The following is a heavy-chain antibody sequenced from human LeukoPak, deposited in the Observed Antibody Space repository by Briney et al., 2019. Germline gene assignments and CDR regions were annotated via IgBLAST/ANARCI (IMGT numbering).Heavy chain of an antibody. D-gene: IGHD1-26*01. CDR2: ITYDGSAS. J-gene: IGHJ3*02. CDR3: ARDGKSGSEDGFDI. CDR1: GFPFNSFT. V-gene: IGHV3-30*04. Sequence: PGRSLRLSCAASGFPFNSFTMHWVRQAPGKGLEWVALITYDGSASYYSDSVKGRSSVSRDNSKSTLDLQMNSLRADDTAVYYCARDGKSGSEDGFDIWGQGTVVTVSS.